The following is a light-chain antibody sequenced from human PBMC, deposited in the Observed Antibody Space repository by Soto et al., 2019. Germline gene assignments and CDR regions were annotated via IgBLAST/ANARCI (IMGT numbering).Light chain of an antibody. CDR3: QQFGTSPQT. J-gene: IGKJ2*01. V-gene: IGKV3-15*01. Sequence: EIVMTQSPASLSVSPGDGATLSCRASQSVASNVAWYQQKPGQGPRLLIHGASTRAVGVPARFSGSGSGTDFTLTISSLQSEDFAVYYCQQFGTSPQTFGQGTKLEIK. CDR1: QSVASN. CDR2: GAS.